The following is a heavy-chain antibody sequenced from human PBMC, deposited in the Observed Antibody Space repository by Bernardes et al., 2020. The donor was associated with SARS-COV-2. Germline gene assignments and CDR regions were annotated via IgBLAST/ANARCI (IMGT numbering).Heavy chain of an antibody. CDR1: GFTFSSYW. Sequence: GGSLRLSCAASGFTFSSYWMHWVRQAPGKGLVWVSRINSDGSSTSYADSVKGRFTISRDNAKNTLYLQMNSLRAEDTAVYYCASAGRYQLLFCWGQGTLVTVSS. CDR2: INSDGSST. V-gene: IGHV3-74*01. CDR3: ASAGRYQLLFC. J-gene: IGHJ4*02. D-gene: IGHD2-2*01.